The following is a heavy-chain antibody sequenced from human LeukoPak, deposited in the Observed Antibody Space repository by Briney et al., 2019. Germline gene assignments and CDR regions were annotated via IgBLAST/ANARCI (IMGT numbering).Heavy chain of an antibody. D-gene: IGHD1-26*01. CDR2: VYYSGST. CDR1: GGSISTYY. J-gene: IGHJ4*02. Sequence: NPSETLSLTYTVSGGSISTYYWSWIRQPPGKGLEWIGYVYYSGSTSYNPSLKSRVTISVDTSKNQFSLKLSSVTAADTAVYYCAREEALGSGSFDYWGQGTLVTVSS. V-gene: IGHV4-59*01. CDR3: AREEALGSGSFDY.